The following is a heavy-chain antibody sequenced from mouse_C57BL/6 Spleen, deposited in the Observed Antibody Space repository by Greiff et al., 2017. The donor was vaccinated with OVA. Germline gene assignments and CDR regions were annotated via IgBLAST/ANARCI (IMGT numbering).Heavy chain of an antibody. CDR2: IHPNSGST. CDR3: ARESDNYCGSSPHWDLDV. V-gene: IGHV1-64*01. CDR1: GYTFTSYW. J-gene: IGHJ1*03. Sequence: QVQLKQPGAELVKPGASVKLSCKASGYTFTSYWMHWVKQRPGQGLEWIGMIHPNSGSTNYNEKFKSKATLTVDKYSSTAYMQLSSLTSADSAVDNCARESDNYCGSSPHWDLDVWGTGTTVTVSS. D-gene: IGHD1-1*01.